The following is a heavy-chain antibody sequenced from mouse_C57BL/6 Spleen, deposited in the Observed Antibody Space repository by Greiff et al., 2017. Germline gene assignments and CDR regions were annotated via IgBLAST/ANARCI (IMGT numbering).Heavy chain of an antibody. CDR2: IDPSDSYT. J-gene: IGHJ4*01. D-gene: IGHD2-5*01. CDR1: GYTFTSYW. CDR3: ARRCLAYYSNFYAMDY. Sequence: QVQLQQPGAALVKPGASVKLSCKASGYTFTSYWMQWVKQRPGQGLEWIGEIDPSDSYTNYNQKFKGKATLTVDTSSSTAYMQLSSLTSEDAAVYYCARRCLAYYSNFYAMDYWGQGTSVTVSS. V-gene: IGHV1-50*01.